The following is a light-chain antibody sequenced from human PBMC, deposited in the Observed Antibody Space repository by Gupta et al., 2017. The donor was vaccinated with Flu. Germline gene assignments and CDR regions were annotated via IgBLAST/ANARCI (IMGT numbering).Light chain of an antibody. CDR2: EVS. J-gene: IGLJ3*02. CDR1: SRDVGGYNY. CDR3: SSDTSSSTLV. V-gene: IGLV2-14*01. Sequence: QSALTQPASVSGSPGQSITISCTGTSRDVGGYNYVSWYQQHPGKAPKLMIYEVSNRPSGGSNRFSGSNSGNTASLTISGLQAEDEADYYCSSDTSSSTLVFGGGTKLTVL.